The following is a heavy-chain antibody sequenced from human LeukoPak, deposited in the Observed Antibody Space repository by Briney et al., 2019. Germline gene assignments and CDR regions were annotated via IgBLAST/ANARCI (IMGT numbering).Heavy chain of an antibody. CDR1: GFTFSTYW. CDR2: IKQDGSEK. CDR3: ARDSRAYSSDWDVDY. J-gene: IGHJ4*02. V-gene: IGHV3-7*01. D-gene: IGHD6-19*01. Sequence: GGSLRLSCAASGFTFSTYWMSWVRQPPGKGLEWVANIKQDGSEKNYVDSVKGRFTISRDNAKNSLYLQMNSLRAEDTAVYYCARDSRAYSSDWDVDYWGQGTLVTVSS.